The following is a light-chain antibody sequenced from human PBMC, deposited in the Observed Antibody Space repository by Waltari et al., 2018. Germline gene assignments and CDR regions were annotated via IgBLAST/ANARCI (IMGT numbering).Light chain of an antibody. CDR2: VNSDGSH. CDR3: QTWDTGIRV. Sequence: QLVVTQSPSASASLGASVKLTCTLSGGHTHYAITWHQQQPQKGPRFLMKVNSDGSHNKGDGIPDRFLGSSSGAERYLTISSLQSEDEADYHCQTWDTGIRVFGGGTKLIVL. CDR1: GGHTHYA. J-gene: IGLJ3*02. V-gene: IGLV4-69*01.